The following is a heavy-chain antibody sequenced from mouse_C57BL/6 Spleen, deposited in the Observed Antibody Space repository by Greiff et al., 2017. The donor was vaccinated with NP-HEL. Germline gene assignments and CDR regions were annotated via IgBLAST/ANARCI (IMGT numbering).Heavy chain of an antibody. Sequence: VQLQQSGAELAKPGASVKLSCKASGYTFTSYWMHWVKQRPGQGLEWIGYINPSSGYTKYNQKFKDKATLTADKSSSTAYMQLSSLTYEDSAVYYCARRITTVEWYFDVWGTGTTVTVAS. CDR2: INPSSGYT. CDR1: GYTFTSYW. V-gene: IGHV1-7*01. J-gene: IGHJ1*03. CDR3: ARRITTVEWYFDV. D-gene: IGHD1-1*01.